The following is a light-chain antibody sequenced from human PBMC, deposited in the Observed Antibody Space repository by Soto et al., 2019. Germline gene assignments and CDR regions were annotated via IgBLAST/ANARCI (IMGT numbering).Light chain of an antibody. V-gene: IGKV1-5*03. CDR3: QHFYNYVYT. Sequence: DIQMTRSPSTLSASVGDRVTITCRTSQSISSWLAWYQQKSGNAPKLLSYKASTSDSGVPSRFSGSGSGAEFNLTISSLQPEDFATYYCQHFYNYVYTFGQGTRLEIK. CDR2: KAS. CDR1: QSISSW. J-gene: IGKJ2*01.